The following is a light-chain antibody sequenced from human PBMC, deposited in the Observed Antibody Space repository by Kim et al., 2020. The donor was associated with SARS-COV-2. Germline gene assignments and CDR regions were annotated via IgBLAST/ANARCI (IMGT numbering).Light chain of an antibody. CDR2: GAS. V-gene: IGKV3-15*01. J-gene: IGKJ2*01. Sequence: EIVMTQSPATLSVSPGERATLSCRTSQSVSSNLAWYQQRLGQAPRLLIYGASTRATGIPARFSGSGSGTEFTLTISSLHSEDFAIYYCHQYNDWPLYTFGQGTKLEI. CDR3: HQYNDWPLYT. CDR1: QSVSSN.